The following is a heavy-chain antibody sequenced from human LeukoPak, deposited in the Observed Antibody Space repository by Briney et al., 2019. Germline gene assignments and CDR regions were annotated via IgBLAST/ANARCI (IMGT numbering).Heavy chain of an antibody. CDR1: GGSISSSSYY. V-gene: IGHV4-39*07. Sequence: SETLSLTCTVSGGSISSSSYYWGWIRQPPGKGLEWIGSIYYSGSTYYNPSLKSRVTISVDTSKNQFSLKLSSVTAADTAVYYCARNTQDYGDFLFDYWGQGTLVTVSS. CDR2: IYYSGST. CDR3: ARNTQDYGDFLFDY. J-gene: IGHJ4*02. D-gene: IGHD4-17*01.